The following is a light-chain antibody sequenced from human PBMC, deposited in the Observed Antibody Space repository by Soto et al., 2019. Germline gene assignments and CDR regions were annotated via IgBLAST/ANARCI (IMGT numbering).Light chain of an antibody. Sequence: EIVMTQSPATLSVSPGERATLSCRASQSVSSNLAWNQQKPGQAPRLLIYDASTRATGIPDRFSGSGSGTEFTLTITSLQSEDFAIYYCQQYYTWPRTFGQGTKVDIK. J-gene: IGKJ1*01. CDR1: QSVSSN. CDR2: DAS. V-gene: IGKV3-15*01. CDR3: QQYYTWPRT.